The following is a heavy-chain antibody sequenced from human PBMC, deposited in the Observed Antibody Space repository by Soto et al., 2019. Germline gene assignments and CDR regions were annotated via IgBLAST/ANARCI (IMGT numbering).Heavy chain of an antibody. J-gene: IGHJ4*02. CDR3: ARVFSSASGWMYYFDF. V-gene: IGHV4-4*02. D-gene: IGHD6-19*01. CDR1: SDSIAGENW. CDR2: VFHTGGT. Sequence: QVQLQESGPGLVKPSETLSLTCTVSSDSIAGENWWSWVRQPPGLGLEWIGEVFHTGGTNYNPSLKSRVTMDVDKSKNQFSLKLISATAADTAVYYCARVFSSASGWMYYFDFWGQGTLVSVSS.